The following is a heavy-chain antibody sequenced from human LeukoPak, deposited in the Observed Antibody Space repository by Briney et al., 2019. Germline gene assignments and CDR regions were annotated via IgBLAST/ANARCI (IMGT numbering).Heavy chain of an antibody. J-gene: IGHJ4*02. CDR2: INPNSGGT. D-gene: IGHD1-26*01. CDR1: GYTFTDYY. V-gene: IGHV1-2*02. Sequence: ASVKVSCKTSGYTFTDYYMHWVRQAPGQGLEWMGWINPNSGGTNYAQKFQGRVTMTRDTSISTAYMELSRLRSDDTAVYYCAREVTLSGSSDYWGQGTLVTVSS. CDR3: AREVTLSGSSDY.